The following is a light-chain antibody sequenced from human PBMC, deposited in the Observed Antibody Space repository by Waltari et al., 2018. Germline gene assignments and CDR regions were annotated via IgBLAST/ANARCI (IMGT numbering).Light chain of an antibody. CDR3: QQYENLPIT. J-gene: IGKJ5*01. CDR2: DAS. CDR1: QDIKKY. Sequence: DIQMTQSPSSLSASVGDRVTITCQASQDIKKYLNWYQQKPGKAPTLLIYDASSLETGVPSRFRGSGSGTDFTFTISSLQPEDVATYYCQQYENLPITFGQGTRLDFK. V-gene: IGKV1-33*01.